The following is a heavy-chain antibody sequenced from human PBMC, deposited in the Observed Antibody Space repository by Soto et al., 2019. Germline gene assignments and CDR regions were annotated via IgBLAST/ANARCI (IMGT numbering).Heavy chain of an antibody. D-gene: IGHD3-22*01. CDR1: GGSISSSSYY. CDR2: IYYSGST. Sequence: QLQLQESGPGLVKPSETLSLTCTVSGGSISSSSYYWGWIRQPPGKGLEWIGSIYYSGSTYYNPSLKSRVTISVDTSKNQFSLKLSSVTAADTAVYYCARSEGTMIVVVITGFDYWGQGTLVTVSS. V-gene: IGHV4-39*01. J-gene: IGHJ4*02. CDR3: ARSEGTMIVVVITGFDY.